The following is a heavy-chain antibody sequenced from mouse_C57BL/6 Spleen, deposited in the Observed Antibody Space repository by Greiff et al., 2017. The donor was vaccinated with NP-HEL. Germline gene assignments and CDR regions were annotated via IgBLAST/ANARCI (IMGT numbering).Heavy chain of an antibody. CDR1: GYTFTSYW. D-gene: IGHD2-4*01. Sequence: QVQLQQPGAELVMPGASVKLSCKASGYTFTSYWMHWVKQRPGQGLEWIGEIDPSDSYTNYNQKFKGKSTLTVDKSSSTAYMQLSSLTSEDSAVYYCARRIYYDYEDAMDYWGQGTSVTVSS. CDR2: IDPSDSYT. V-gene: IGHV1-69*01. CDR3: ARRIYYDYEDAMDY. J-gene: IGHJ4*01.